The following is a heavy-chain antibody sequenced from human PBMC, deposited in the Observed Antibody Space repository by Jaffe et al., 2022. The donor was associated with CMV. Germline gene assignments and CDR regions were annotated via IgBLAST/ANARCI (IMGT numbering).Heavy chain of an antibody. CDR2: ISGGGGST. V-gene: IGHV3-23*01. J-gene: IGHJ4*02. Sequence: EVQLLESGGGLVQPGGSLRLSCAASGFIFSSYAMNWVRQAPGKGLEWVSGISGGGGSTYYADSVKGRFTISRDNSKNTLYLQMNSLRAEDTAVYYCAKDPWSGGSRLFDYWGQGTLVTVSS. CDR1: GFIFSSYA. CDR3: AKDPWSGGSRLFDY. D-gene: IGHD2-15*01.